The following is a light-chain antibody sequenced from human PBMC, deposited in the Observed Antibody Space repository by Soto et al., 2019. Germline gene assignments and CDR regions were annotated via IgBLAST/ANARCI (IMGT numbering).Light chain of an antibody. CDR1: QSVLYSSNNKNY. CDR3: QQYYSTPET. CDR2: WAS. J-gene: IGKJ3*01. Sequence: DIVMTQSPDSLAVSLGERATINCKSSQSVLYSSNNKNYLAWYQQKPGQPPKLLIYWASTRESGVPDRFSGSGSGTDFTLTISSLQAGDVAVYYCQQYYSTPETFGPGTKVDIK. V-gene: IGKV4-1*01.